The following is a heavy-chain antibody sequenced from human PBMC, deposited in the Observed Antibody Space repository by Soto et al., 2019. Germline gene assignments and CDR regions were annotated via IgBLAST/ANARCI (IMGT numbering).Heavy chain of an antibody. J-gene: IGHJ4*02. CDR1: GFTFSNFG. CDR3: AKQLRPTVNYFGY. D-gene: IGHD4-17*01. V-gene: IGHV3-30*18. CDR2: ISKDGSNE. Sequence: QVQLVESGGGVVQPGRSLRLSCAASGFTFSNFGMHWVRQAPGKGLEWVAAISKDGSNEFYVDSVKGRFTISRDGSKNTLYLQMNSLRAEDTAVYYCAKQLRPTVNYFGYWGQGTLVTVSS.